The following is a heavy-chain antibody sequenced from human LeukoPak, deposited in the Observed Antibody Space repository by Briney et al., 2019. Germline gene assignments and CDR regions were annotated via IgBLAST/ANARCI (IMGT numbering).Heavy chain of an antibody. CDR3: ASRAVVGYYYFDY. V-gene: IGHV3-23*03. CDR1: GFTLSSYA. Sequence: GGSLRLSCAASGFTLSSYAMSWVRQAPGKGLEWVSVIYSGGSTYYADSVKGRFTISRDNSKNTLYLQMNSLGAEDTAVYYCASRAVVGYYYFDYWGQGTLVTVSS. D-gene: IGHD6-19*01. CDR2: IYSGGST. J-gene: IGHJ4*02.